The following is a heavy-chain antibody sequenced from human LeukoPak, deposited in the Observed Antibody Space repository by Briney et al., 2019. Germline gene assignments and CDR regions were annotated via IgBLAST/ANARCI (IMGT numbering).Heavy chain of an antibody. D-gene: IGHD6-13*01. Sequence: GGSLRLSCAASGFTFSSYEMNWVREAPGKGLEWVSYISSSGSTIYYADSVKGRFTISRDNSKNTLYLQMNSLRAEDTAVYYCAKDWAAGGWGQGTLVTVSS. V-gene: IGHV3-48*03. CDR2: ISSSGSTI. J-gene: IGHJ4*02. CDR1: GFTFSSYE. CDR3: AKDWAAGG.